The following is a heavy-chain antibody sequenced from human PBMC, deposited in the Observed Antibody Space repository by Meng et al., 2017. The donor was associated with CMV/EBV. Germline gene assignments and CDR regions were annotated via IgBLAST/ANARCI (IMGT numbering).Heavy chain of an antibody. J-gene: IGHJ4*02. CDR2: ISWNSGSI. CDR3: AKGASNYYFDY. V-gene: IGHV3-9*01. D-gene: IGHD4-11*01. Sequence: GGSLRLSCAASGFTFDDYAMHWVRQAPGKGLEWVSGISWNSGSIGYADSVKGRFTIPRDNAKNSLYLQMNSLRAEDTALYYCAKGASNYYFDYWGQGTLVTVSS. CDR1: GFTFDDYA.